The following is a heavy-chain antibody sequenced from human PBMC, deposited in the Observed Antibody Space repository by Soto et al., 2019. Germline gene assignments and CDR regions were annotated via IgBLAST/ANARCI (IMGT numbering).Heavy chain of an antibody. CDR2: IIPIFGTA. D-gene: IGHD1-26*01. J-gene: IGHJ6*02. V-gene: IGHV1-69*13. CDR1: GGTFSSYA. Sequence: SVKVSCKASGGTFSSYAISWVRQAPGQGLEWMGGIIPIFGTANYAQKFQGRVTITADESTSTAYMELSSLRSEDTAVYYCAILLSELLRVYGMDVWGQGTTVTVSS. CDR3: AILLSELLRVYGMDV.